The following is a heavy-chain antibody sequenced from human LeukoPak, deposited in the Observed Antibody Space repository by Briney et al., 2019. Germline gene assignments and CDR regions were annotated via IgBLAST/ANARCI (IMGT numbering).Heavy chain of an antibody. V-gene: IGHV4-34*01. CDR1: GGPFSGYY. Sequence: PSETLSLTCAVYGGPFSGYYWSWIRQPPGKGLEWIGEVNHSGSTNYNPSLKSRVTISVDTSKNQFSLKLSSVTAADTAVYYCAGNDYGDYWGQGTLVTVSS. CDR2: VNHSGST. J-gene: IGHJ4*02. CDR3: AGNDYGDY.